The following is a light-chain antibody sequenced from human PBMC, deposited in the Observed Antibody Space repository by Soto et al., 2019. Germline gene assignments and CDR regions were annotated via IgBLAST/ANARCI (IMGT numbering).Light chain of an antibody. J-gene: IGLJ2*01. CDR3: SSYSSTTTYIL. Sequence: QSALTQPASVSGSPGQSITISCTGSNSDIGTYNYVSWYQQHPGKAPKLIIYEVTNRPSEVSDRFSGSKSGNTAFLTISGLQSEDEAFYHCSSYSSTTTYILFGGGTQLTVL. CDR2: EVT. V-gene: IGLV2-14*01. CDR1: NSDIGTYNY.